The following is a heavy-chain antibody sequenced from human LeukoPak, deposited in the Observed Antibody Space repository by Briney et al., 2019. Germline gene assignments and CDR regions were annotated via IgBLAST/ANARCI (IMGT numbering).Heavy chain of an antibody. CDR1: GGSINSGDYS. V-gene: IGHV4-31*03. CDR3: ARDGVHARDIFI. D-gene: IGHD3-9*01. J-gene: IGHJ4*02. Sequence: SETLSLTCTVSGGSINSGDYSWSWIRQQPGKGLEWIGYIFHSGNTYYNPSLKSRLAISVDTSKNQFSLTLNSVTAADTAVYYCARDGVHARDIFIWGQGTLVTVSS. CDR2: IFHSGNT.